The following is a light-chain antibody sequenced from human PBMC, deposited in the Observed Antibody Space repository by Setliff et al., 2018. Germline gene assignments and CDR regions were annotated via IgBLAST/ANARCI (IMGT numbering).Light chain of an antibody. CDR2: DVS. CDR3: SSYSSSNIPFV. Sequence: QSALTQPASVSGSPGQSITISCTGTDSDVGGFNLVSWYQQHPGKAPKFMIYDVSNRPSGVSNRFSGSKSGNTASLTISGLQAEGEADYYCSSYSSSNIPFVFGTGTKVTVL. V-gene: IGLV2-14*03. J-gene: IGLJ1*01. CDR1: DSDVGGFNL.